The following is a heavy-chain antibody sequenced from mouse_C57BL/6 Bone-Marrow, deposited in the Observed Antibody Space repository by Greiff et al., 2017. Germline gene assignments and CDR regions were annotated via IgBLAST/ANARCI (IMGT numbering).Heavy chain of an antibody. CDR3: ATITTVVGGWAY. CDR1: GFSLTSYG. D-gene: IGHD1-1*01. V-gene: IGHV2-2*01. CDR2: ICSGGST. J-gene: IGHJ3*01. Sequence: VKLQESGPGLVQPSQSLSITCTVSGFSLTSYGVHWVRQSPGQGLEWMGVICSGGSTDYNAAFISRLSISKDNSKSQVFFKMNSLPADDTARDYCATITTVVGGWAYWGQETLVTVSA.